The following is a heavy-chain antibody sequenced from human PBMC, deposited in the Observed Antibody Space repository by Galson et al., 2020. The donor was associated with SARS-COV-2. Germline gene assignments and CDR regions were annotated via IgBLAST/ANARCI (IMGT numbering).Heavy chain of an antibody. D-gene: IGHD3-22*01. CDR2: ISWNGNIL. V-gene: IGHV3-9*01. CDR3: VKDSRDSFYDSAYTFEV. J-gene: IGHJ3*01. Sequence: GGSLRLSCTASGFNFDNYAMHWVRQSPGKGLEWVSGISWNGNILTYADSVRGRFTVSRDSAKTSTYLDMNSLRPEDTAFYYCVKDSRDSFYDSAYTFEVWGQGTLVTVSS. CDR1: GFNFDNYA.